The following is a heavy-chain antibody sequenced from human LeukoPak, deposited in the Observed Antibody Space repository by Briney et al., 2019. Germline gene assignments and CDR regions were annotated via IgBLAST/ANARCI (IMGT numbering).Heavy chain of an antibody. V-gene: IGHV3-30-3*01. Sequence: PGESLRLSCAASGFTFSSYAMHWVRQAPGKGLEWVAVISYDGSNKYYADSVKGRFTISRDNIKNTLYLQMNSLRGEDTAVYHCARERSGSFDYWGQGTLVTVSS. CDR2: ISYDGSNK. D-gene: IGHD3-10*01. CDR3: ARERSGSFDY. CDR1: GFTFSSYA. J-gene: IGHJ4*02.